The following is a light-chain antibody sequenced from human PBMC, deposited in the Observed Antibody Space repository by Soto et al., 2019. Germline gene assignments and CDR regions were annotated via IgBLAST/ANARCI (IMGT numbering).Light chain of an antibody. V-gene: IGKV1-5*03. Sequence: DIQMTQSPSTLSASVGDRVTITCRASQSISSWLAWYQQKPGKAPNLLIYKASNLESGVPSRFSGSGSGTEFILTISSLQPYDFATYYCQQYNDYPWTFGQGTKVEIK. J-gene: IGKJ1*01. CDR3: QQYNDYPWT. CDR2: KAS. CDR1: QSISSW.